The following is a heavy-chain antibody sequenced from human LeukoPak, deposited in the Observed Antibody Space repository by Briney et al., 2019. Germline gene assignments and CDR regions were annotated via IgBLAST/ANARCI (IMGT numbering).Heavy chain of an antibody. D-gene: IGHD6-13*01. CDR2: ISSNGGST. V-gene: IGHV3-64D*06. CDR3: VKGSLAAAGAFDY. CDR1: GFTFSSYA. Sequence: QPGGSLRLSCSASGFTFSSYAMHWVRQAPGKGLEYVSAISSNGGSTYCADSVSGRFTISRDNSKNTLYLQMSSLRAEDTAVYYCVKGSLAAAGAFDYWGQGTLVTVSS. J-gene: IGHJ4*02.